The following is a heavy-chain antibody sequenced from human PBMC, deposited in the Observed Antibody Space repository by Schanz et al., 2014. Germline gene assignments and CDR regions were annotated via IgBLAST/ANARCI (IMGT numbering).Heavy chain of an antibody. V-gene: IGHV1-69*02. CDR2: IIPVLNIA. J-gene: IGHJ3*02. CDR1: GGTFSSDT. CDR3: ARGTMPGTFDI. D-gene: IGHD2-2*01. Sequence: QLQLVQSGAEVKKPGSSVKVSCKASGGTFSSDTFSWMRQAPGQGLEWMGKIIPVLNIATYAQRFQGRVTFTADKSTSTAYMELSSLRYEDTALYYCARGTMPGTFDIWGQGTMVTVSS.